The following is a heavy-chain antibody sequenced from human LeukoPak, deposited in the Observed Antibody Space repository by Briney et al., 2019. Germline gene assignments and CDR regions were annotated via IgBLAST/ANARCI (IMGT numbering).Heavy chain of an antibody. CDR3: ARRGYSYGYFLDY. J-gene: IGHJ4*02. CDR2: IYLGDSDT. V-gene: IGHV5-51*01. Sequence: GESLKISCKGSGYSFTSYWIGWVRQMPGKGLEWMGIIYLGDSDTRYSPSFQGQVTISADKSISTAYLQWSSLKASDTAMYYCARRGYSYGYFLDYWGQGTLVTVSS. CDR1: GYSFTSYW. D-gene: IGHD5-18*01.